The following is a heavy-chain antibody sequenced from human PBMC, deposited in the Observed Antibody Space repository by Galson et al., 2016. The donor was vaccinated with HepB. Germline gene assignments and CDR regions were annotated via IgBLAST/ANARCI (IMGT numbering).Heavy chain of an antibody. CDR3: VRDVLG. J-gene: IGHJ4*02. CDR2: IKPDGSDK. V-gene: IGHV3-7*01. CDR1: GSTFSGYW. Sequence: SLRLSCAASGSTFSGYWMSWVRQPPGKGLEWVANIKPDGSDKSYMDSVKGRFTISRDDARNSLYLQMNDLRAEDTAMYYCVRDVLGWGQGTLVTVSS.